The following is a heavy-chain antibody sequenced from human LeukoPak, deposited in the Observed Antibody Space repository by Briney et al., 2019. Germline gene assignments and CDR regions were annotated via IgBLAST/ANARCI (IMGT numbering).Heavy chain of an antibody. D-gene: IGHD2-15*01. Sequence: GGSLRLSCAASGLTFSNAWMSWVRQAPGKGLEWVGRIKSKSDGGTIDYAAPVKGRFTISRDDSKNTLFVEMNSLKTEDTAVYYCAVGRLLVTATQPFDYWGQGTLVTVSS. CDR3: AVGRLLVTATQPFDY. V-gene: IGHV3-15*01. CDR1: GLTFSNAW. CDR2: IKSKSDGGTI. J-gene: IGHJ4*02.